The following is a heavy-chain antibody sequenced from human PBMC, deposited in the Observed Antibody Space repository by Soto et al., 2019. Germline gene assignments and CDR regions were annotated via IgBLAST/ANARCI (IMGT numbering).Heavy chain of an antibody. V-gene: IGHV3-72*01. CDR3: ARDTGGSYDY. CDR1: GFAFDDYY. Sequence: EGQLLQSGGGLVQPGGSLRLSCTASGFAFDDYYMDWVRQVPGKGLEWIGRTRDKPNNYAAEYVASVKGRFTNSRDASKDSMYLQMNPVKTEDTAVYYCARDTGGSYDYWGQGALVIVSS. D-gene: IGHD1-26*01. CDR2: TRDKPNNYAA. J-gene: IGHJ4*02.